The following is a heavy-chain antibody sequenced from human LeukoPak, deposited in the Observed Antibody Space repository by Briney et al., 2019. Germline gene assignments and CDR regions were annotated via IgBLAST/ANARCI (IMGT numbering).Heavy chain of an antibody. V-gene: IGHV1-2*06. J-gene: IGHJ4*02. CDR3: ARVVLRGYYYDRTYYFDY. Sequence: ASVKVSCKASGYTFTGYYMHWVRQAPGQGLEWMGRINPNSGGTNYAQKFQGRVTMTRDTSISTAYMELSRLRSDDTAVYYCARVVLRGYYYDRTYYFDYWGQGTLVTVSS. CDR1: GYTFTGYY. D-gene: IGHD3-22*01. CDR2: INPNSGGT.